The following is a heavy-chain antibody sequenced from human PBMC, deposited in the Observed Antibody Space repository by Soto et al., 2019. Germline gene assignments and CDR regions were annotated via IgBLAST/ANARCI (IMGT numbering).Heavy chain of an antibody. D-gene: IGHD5-18*01. CDR3: ARIPVDTSMIYWLDP. Sequence: TSETLSLTCTVSGGSVSSGDYYWSWIRQPPGKGPEWIGYIYYSGNTNYNPSLKSRVIISVDTSKNLFSLKLTSVTAADTAVYYCARIPVDTSMIYWLDPWGQGTLVTVSS. CDR1: GGSVSSGDYY. V-gene: IGHV4-61*08. J-gene: IGHJ5*02. CDR2: IYYSGNT.